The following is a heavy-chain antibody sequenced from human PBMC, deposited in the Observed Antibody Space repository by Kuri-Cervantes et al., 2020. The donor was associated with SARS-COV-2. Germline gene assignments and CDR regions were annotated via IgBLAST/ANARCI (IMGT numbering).Heavy chain of an antibody. V-gene: IGHV3-23*01. Sequence: GESLKISCAASGFTFSSYAMSWVRQAPGKGLEWVSAISGSGGSTYYADSVKGRFTISRDNSKNTLYLQMNSLRAEDTAVYYCATQRGSSIITPVDSWGQGTLVTGSS. CDR1: GFTFSSYA. D-gene: IGHD3-16*01. J-gene: IGHJ4*02. CDR2: ISGSGGST. CDR3: ATQRGSSIITPVDS.